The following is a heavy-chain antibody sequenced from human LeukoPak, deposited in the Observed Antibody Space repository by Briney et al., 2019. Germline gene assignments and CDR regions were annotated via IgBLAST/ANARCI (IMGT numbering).Heavy chain of an antibody. V-gene: IGHV4-39*07. Sequence: PSETLSLTCTVSGGSISSSSYYWGWIRQPPGKGLEWIGEINHSGSTNYNPSLKSRVTISVDTSKNQFSLKLSSVTAADTAVYYCAVNVDTAMDNWFDPWGQGTLVTVSS. CDR3: AVNVDTAMDNWFDP. CDR1: GGSISSSSYY. D-gene: IGHD5-18*01. CDR2: INHSGST. J-gene: IGHJ5*02.